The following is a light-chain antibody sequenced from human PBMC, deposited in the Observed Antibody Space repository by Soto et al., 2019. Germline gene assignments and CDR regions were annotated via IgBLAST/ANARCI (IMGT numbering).Light chain of an antibody. V-gene: IGKV3-11*01. CDR2: DAS. Sequence: EIVLTQSPATLSLSPGERATLACRASQSVSSYLAWYQQKPGQAPRLLIYDASNGATGIPARFSGSGSGTDFTLTISSLEPEDFAVYYCQQRSNWPWTVGQGTKVE. CDR3: QQRSNWPWT. J-gene: IGKJ1*01. CDR1: QSVSSY.